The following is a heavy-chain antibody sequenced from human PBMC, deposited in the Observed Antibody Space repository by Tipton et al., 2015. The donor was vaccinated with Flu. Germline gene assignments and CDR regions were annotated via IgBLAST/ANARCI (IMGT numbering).Heavy chain of an antibody. D-gene: IGHD3-10*01. V-gene: IGHV3-9*01. CDR3: AKRRLWFAET. Sequence: SLRLSCAASGLNFENSVLHWVRQRPGKGLEWVSSLSWNSGNFAYADSVKGRFTISRDNAKSFGYLQMNSLRPEDTAVYFCAKRRLWFAETWGQGTLVTVSS. CDR2: LSWNSGNF. J-gene: IGHJ4*02. CDR1: GLNFENSV.